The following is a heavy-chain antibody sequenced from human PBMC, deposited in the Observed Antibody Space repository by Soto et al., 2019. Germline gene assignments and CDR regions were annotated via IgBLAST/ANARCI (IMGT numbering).Heavy chain of an antibody. J-gene: IGHJ4*02. CDR2: ISYDGSNK. CDR3: AKGSSGLDY. D-gene: IGHD3-22*01. V-gene: IGHV3-30*18. CDR1: GFTFSSSG. Sequence: LRLSCEASGFTFSSSGMHWGRPAPGKGLEWVAVISYDGSNKYYADSVKGRFTISRDNSKNTLYLQMNSLRAEDTAVYYCAKGSSGLDYWGQGTLVNVSS.